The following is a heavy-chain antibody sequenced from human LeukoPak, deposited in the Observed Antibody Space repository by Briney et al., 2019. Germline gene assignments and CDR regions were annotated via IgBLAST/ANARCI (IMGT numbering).Heavy chain of an antibody. D-gene: IGHD3-22*01. J-gene: IGHJ4*02. V-gene: IGHV4-34*01. Sequence: GSLRLSCAASGFTFSSYSMSWVRQPPGKGLEWIGEINHSGSTNYNPSLKSRVTISVDTSKNQFSLKLSSVTAADTAVYYCARSRGTYYYDSSGYYYSYWGQGTLVTVSS. CDR2: INHSGST. CDR3: ARSRGTYYYDSSGYYYSY. CDR1: GFTFSSYS.